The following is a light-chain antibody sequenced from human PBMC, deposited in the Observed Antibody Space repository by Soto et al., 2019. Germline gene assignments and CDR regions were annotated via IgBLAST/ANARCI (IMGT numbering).Light chain of an antibody. V-gene: IGKV1-39*01. Sequence: DIQMTQSPSSLSASVGDRVTITCRASQSISSYLNWYQQKPGKAPKLLIYAASSLQSGVPSRFSGGGSATYFTLTISSLQPEDFAAYYCQQSYSTPYTFGQGTKLEIK. CDR2: AAS. CDR1: QSISSY. CDR3: QQSYSTPYT. J-gene: IGKJ2*01.